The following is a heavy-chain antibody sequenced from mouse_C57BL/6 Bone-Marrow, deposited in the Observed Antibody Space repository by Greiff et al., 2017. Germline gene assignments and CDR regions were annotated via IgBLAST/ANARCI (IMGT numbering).Heavy chain of an antibody. V-gene: IGHV1-7*01. CDR1: GYTFTSYW. CDR2: INPSSGYT. J-gene: IGHJ3*01. Sequence: VKLMESGAELAKPGASVKLSCKASGYTFTSYWMHWVKQRPGQGLEWIGYINPSSGYTKYNQKFKDKATLTADKSSSTAYMQLSSLTYEDSAVYYCARSPLDSSGYTWFAYWGQGTLVTVSA. D-gene: IGHD3-2*02. CDR3: ARSPLDSSGYTWFAY.